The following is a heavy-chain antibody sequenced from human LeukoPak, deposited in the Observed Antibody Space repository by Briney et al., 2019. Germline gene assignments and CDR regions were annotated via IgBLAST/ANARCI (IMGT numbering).Heavy chain of an antibody. Sequence: PGGSLRLSCAASGFTFSSDWMHWVRQAPGKGLGWVSRINSDGSSTTYADSVKGRFTISRDNAKNTLYLQMNSLRAEDTAVYYCARDRAGGNSLYFELWGRGTLVTVSS. V-gene: IGHV3-74*01. D-gene: IGHD4-23*01. CDR3: ARDRAGGNSLYFEL. J-gene: IGHJ2*01. CDR2: INSDGSST. CDR1: GFTFSSDW.